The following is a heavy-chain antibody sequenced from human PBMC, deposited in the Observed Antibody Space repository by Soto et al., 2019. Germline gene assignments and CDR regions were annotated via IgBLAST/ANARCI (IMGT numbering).Heavy chain of an antibody. J-gene: IGHJ6*02. CDR3: ASLSYGYHSFYYYYYGMDV. Sequence: QVQLQQWGAGLLKPSETLSLTCAVYGGSFSGYYWSWIRQPPGKGLEWIGEINHSGSTNYNPSLKSRVTISVDTSKNQFSLKLSSVTAADTAVYYCASLSYGYHSFYYYYYGMDVWGQGTTVTVSS. CDR1: GGSFSGYY. CDR2: INHSGST. D-gene: IGHD5-18*01. V-gene: IGHV4-34*01.